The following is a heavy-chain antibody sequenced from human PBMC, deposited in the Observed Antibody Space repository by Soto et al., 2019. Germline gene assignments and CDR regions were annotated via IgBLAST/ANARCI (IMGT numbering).Heavy chain of an antibody. V-gene: IGHV1-69*06. J-gene: IGHJ4*02. D-gene: IGHD2-15*01. CDR3: ASLGYCGGTSCY. CDR2: IIPMFGTT. CDR1: GGTFSNYA. Sequence: QVQLVQSGAEVKKPGSSVKVSCKASGGTFSNYAISWVRQAPGQGLEWMGTIIPMFGTTNYAQTFQDRVTITADKSTGTAYMDLSSLRSEDTAVYYCASLGYCGGTSCYWGQGTLVTVSS.